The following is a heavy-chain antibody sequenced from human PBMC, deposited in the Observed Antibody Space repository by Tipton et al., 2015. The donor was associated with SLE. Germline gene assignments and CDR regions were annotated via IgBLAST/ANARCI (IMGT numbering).Heavy chain of an antibody. CDR1: CGSISSSNCY. V-gene: IGHV4-39*07. Sequence: TLSLTCTXSCGSISSSNCYWGWTRQPPGKGLEWIGNVYCSGSTYYNPSLESRVTMSVDTSKNQFSLKLRSXTAADTAVYYCATLPXGLYWGQGTLVTVPS. CDR3: ATLPXGLY. CDR2: VYCSGST. J-gene: IGHJ4*02. D-gene: IGHD3-10*01.